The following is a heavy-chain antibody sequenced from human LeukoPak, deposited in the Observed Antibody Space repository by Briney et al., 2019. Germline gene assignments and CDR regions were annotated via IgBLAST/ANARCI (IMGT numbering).Heavy chain of an antibody. D-gene: IGHD6-13*01. CDR1: GYSISSGYY. J-gene: IGHJ5*02. CDR3: ARDAFGEAGNRWLDP. CDR2: IYHSGST. Sequence: SETLSLTCTVSGYSISSGYYWGWIRQPPGKGLEWIGSIYHSGSTYYNPSLKSRVTISVDTSKNQFSLKLSSVTAADTAVYYCARDAFGEAGNRWLDPWGQGTLVNVSS. V-gene: IGHV4-38-2*02.